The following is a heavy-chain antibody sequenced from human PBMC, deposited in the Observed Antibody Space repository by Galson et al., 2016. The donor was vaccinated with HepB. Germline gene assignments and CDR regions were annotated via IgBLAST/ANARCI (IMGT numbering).Heavy chain of an antibody. CDR1: GFSFSNSG. V-gene: IGHV3-23*01. J-gene: IGHJ4*02. D-gene: IGHD3-16*01. CDR2: ITRVGDAT. Sequence: SLRLSCAASGFSFSNSGMSWVRQAPGRGREWVSGITRVGDATHYADFVKGRFTISRDNSKNTLYLYMNNLTAGDTAIYYCGKHGGFDYWGQGALVTVSS. CDR3: GKHGGFDY.